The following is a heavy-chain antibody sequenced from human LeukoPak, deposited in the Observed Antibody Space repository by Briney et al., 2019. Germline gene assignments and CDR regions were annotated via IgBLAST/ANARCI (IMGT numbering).Heavy chain of an antibody. CDR1: GFSFSSYG. CDR2: IRSDGSNK. D-gene: IGHD6-19*01. J-gene: IGHJ4*02. CDR3: ARILDSAWGELGY. Sequence: GGSLRPPCAGSGFSFSSYGMHWVRQAPGKGLEWMAFIRSDGSNKYYADSVKGRFTISRDNSKNTLYLQMNSLRAEDTAVYYCARILDSAWGELGYWGQGTLVTVSS. V-gene: IGHV3-30*02.